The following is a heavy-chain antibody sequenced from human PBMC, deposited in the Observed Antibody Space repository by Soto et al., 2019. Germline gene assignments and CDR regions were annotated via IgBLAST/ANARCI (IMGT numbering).Heavy chain of an antibody. CDR3: ARDPIGGGAPYYCDY. CDR1: GYTFTDFY. D-gene: IGHD3-16*01. J-gene: IGHJ4*02. V-gene: IGHV1-2*02. CDR2: INPDTGGT. Sequence: QVQLVQSGAEVKKPGASVKVSCKASGYTFTDFYMHWVRPAPGQGLEWLGWINPDTGGTNYAQKFQDSVTMTRDTSISTAYLDLSRLTSVDTAVYYCARDPIGGGAPYYCDYWGQGTLVTASS.